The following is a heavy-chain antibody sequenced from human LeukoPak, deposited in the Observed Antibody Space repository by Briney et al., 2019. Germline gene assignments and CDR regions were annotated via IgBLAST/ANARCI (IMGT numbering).Heavy chain of an antibody. CDR3: ARVTTSGSYKFDN. CDR1: GFTVSSNY. Sequence: GGSLRHSCAASGFTVSSNYISWVRQAPGKGLEWVSLIYTSGSTYYADSVKGRFTISRDNSKNTLYLQMNSLRAEDTAVYYCARVTTSGSYKFDNWGQGTLVTVSS. D-gene: IGHD3-10*01. J-gene: IGHJ4*02. V-gene: IGHV3-53*01. CDR2: IYTSGST.